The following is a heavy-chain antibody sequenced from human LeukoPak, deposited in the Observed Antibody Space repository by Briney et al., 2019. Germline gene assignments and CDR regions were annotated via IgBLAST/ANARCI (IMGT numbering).Heavy chain of an antibody. Sequence: GGSLRLSCITSGFTFGDYGLSWVRQAPGKGLEWVGFIRSKAYGATTEYAASLKDRFTISRDDSKSIAYLQVNSLRAEDTAVYYCARDVWFGELFLDASDIWGQGTMVTVSS. V-gene: IGHV3-49*04. CDR3: ARDVWFGELFLDASDI. J-gene: IGHJ3*02. D-gene: IGHD3-10*01. CDR2: IRSKAYGATT. CDR1: GFTFGDYG.